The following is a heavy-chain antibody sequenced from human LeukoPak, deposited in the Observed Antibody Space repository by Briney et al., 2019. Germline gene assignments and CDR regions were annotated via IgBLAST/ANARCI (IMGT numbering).Heavy chain of an antibody. CDR3: ATSNYVAAALGYFDY. J-gene: IGHJ4*02. D-gene: IGHD6-13*01. CDR2: IIPIFGTA. Sequence: SVKVSCKASGGTFSSYAISWVRQAPGQGLEWMGGIIPIFGTANYAQKFQGRVTITADKSTSTAYMELSSLRSEDTAVYYCATSNYVAAALGYFDYWGQGTLVTVSS. CDR1: GGTFSSYA. V-gene: IGHV1-69*06.